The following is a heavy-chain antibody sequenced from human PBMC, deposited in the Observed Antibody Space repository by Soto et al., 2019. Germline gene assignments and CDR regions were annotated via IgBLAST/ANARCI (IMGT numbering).Heavy chain of an antibody. CDR1: GFTFSSYG. J-gene: IGHJ6*02. V-gene: IGHV3-30*18. CDR2: ISYDGSNK. Sequence: QVQLVESGGGVVQPGRSLRLSCAASGFTFSSYGMHWVRQAPGKGLEWVAVISYDGSNKYYADSVKGRFTISRDNSKNPLYLQMNSLRAEDTAVYYCAKDEEGGYYYYYGMDVWGQGTTVTVSS. D-gene: IGHD3-16*01. CDR3: AKDEEGGYYYYYGMDV.